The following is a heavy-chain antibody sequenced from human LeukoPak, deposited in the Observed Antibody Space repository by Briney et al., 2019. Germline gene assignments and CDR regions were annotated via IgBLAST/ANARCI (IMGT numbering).Heavy chain of an antibody. D-gene: IGHD2-15*01. Sequence: GGSLTLSCAASGFTFSSYWMHWVRQAPGKGLLWVSRINSDGTSTSYADSVKGRFTISRDNAKNTLYLQMNSLRADDTAVYYCASVGAYCSGGSCYFSNAFDIWGQGIMVTVSS. CDR2: INSDGTST. CDR3: ASVGAYCSGGSCYFSNAFDI. V-gene: IGHV3-74*01. CDR1: GFTFSSYW. J-gene: IGHJ3*02.